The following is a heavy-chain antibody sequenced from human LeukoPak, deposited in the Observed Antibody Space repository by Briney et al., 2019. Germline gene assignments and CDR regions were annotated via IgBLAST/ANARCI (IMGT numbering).Heavy chain of an antibody. CDR2: ISGSGGST. D-gene: IGHD2-2*01. J-gene: IGHJ4*02. V-gene: IGHV3-23*01. CDR1: GFTFSSYA. Sequence: GGSLRLSCAASGFTFSSYAMSWVRQAPGKGLEWGSAISGSGGSTYYADSVKGRFTISRDNSKNTLYLQMNSLRAEDTAVYYCAKSRGSIVVVPAAQFDYWGQGTLVTVSS. CDR3: AKSRGSIVVVPAAQFDY.